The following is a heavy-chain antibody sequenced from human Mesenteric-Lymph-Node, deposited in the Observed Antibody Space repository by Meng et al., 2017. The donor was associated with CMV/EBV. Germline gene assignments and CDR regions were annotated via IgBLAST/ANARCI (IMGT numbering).Heavy chain of an antibody. CDR1: GGSFSGYF. J-gene: IGHJ5*02. CDR3: ARGGADPFDP. D-gene: IGHD3-10*01. CDR2: INHSGST. V-gene: IGHV4-34*01. Sequence: LPLPLAVCGGSFSGYFCRSVPQPPGKGLGSYGEINHSGSTNYHPSLKSRVTISVDTSKNQFSLKLSSVTAADTAVYYCARGGADPFDPWGQGTLVTVSS.